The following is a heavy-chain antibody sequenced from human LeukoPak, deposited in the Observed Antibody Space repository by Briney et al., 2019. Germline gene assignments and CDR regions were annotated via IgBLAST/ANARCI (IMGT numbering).Heavy chain of an antibody. Sequence: PSETLSLTCAVYGGSFSGYYWSWIRQPPGKGLEWIWEINHSGSTNYNPSLKSRVTISVDTSKNQFSLKLSSVTAADTAVYYCARGPFKITIFGVVIKHPQFDPWGQGTLVTVSS. V-gene: IGHV4-34*01. CDR2: INHSGST. D-gene: IGHD3-3*01. CDR1: GGSFSGYY. CDR3: ARGPFKITIFGVVIKHPQFDP. J-gene: IGHJ5*02.